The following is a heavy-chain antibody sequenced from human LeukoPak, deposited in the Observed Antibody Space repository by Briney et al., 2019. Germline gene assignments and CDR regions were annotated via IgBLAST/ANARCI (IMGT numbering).Heavy chain of an antibody. CDR1: GFSFSIYG. Sequence: GGSLRLSCAASGFSFSIYGMHWVRQAPGKGLEWVAFIRFDGSNKYYADSVKGRFAISRDNSRDTLFLQMNSLRPEDTAVYYCANGFGEFNYYYYYMDLWGKGTTVTVSS. CDR3: ANGFGEFNYYYYYMDL. CDR2: IRFDGSNK. V-gene: IGHV3-30*02. D-gene: IGHD3-10*01. J-gene: IGHJ6*03.